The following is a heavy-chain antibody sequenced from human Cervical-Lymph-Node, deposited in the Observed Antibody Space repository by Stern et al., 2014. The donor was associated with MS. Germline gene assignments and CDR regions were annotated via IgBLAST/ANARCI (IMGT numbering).Heavy chain of an antibody. J-gene: IGHJ4*02. CDR1: GYTFTKYG. CDR3: ARSTDDGSGFYPTPFDY. V-gene: IGHV1-18*04. D-gene: IGHD3-22*01. CDR2: ISGHDGKT. Sequence: QVQLGQSGAEVKKPGASVKVSCKASGYTFTKYGISWVRQAPGQGLEWMGWISGHDGKTNYAQNVQGRVTIITDSSTNTAYMELRSLRSDDTAVYYCARSTDDGSGFYPTPFDYWGQGSLVSVSS.